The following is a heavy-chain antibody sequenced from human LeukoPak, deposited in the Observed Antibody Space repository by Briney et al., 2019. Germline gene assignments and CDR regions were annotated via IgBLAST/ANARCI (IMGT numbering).Heavy chain of an antibody. CDR2: ISAYNGNT. Sequence: ASVTVSCKASGYTFTSYGISWVRQAPGQGLEWMGWISAYNGNTNYAQKLQGRVTMTTDTSTSTAYMELRSLRSDDTAVYYCARNAAGYDFWSGYYTSYYYYGMDVWGQGTTVTVSS. D-gene: IGHD3-3*01. CDR3: ARNAAGYDFWSGYYTSYYYYGMDV. CDR1: GYTFTSYG. J-gene: IGHJ6*02. V-gene: IGHV1-18*01.